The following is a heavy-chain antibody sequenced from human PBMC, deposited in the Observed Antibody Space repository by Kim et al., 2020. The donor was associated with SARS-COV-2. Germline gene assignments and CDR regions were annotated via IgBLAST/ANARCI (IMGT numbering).Heavy chain of an antibody. Sequence: ASVKVSCKASGYTFTSYGISWVRQAPGQGLEWMGWISAYNGNTNYAQKLQGRVTMTTDTSTSTAYMELRSLRSDDTAVYYCARDRDYYYGSWSSRWGQGTLVTVSS. D-gene: IGHD3-10*01. CDR3: ARDRDYYYGSWSSR. CDR2: ISAYNGNT. J-gene: IGHJ4*02. CDR1: GYTFTSYG. V-gene: IGHV1-18*01.